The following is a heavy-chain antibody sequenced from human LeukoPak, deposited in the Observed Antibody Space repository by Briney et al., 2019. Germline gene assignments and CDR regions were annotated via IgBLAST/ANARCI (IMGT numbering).Heavy chain of an antibody. V-gene: IGHV4-39*07. J-gene: IGHJ4*02. Sequence: SETLSLTCTVSGGSISSSSYYWGWIRQPPGKGLEWIGSIYYSGSTYYNPSLKSRVTISVDTSKNQFSLKLSSVTAADTAVYYCAKEGRTTVTPFDYWGQGTLVTVSS. CDR2: IYYSGST. CDR3: AKEGRTTVTPFDY. CDR1: GGSISSSSYY. D-gene: IGHD4-11*01.